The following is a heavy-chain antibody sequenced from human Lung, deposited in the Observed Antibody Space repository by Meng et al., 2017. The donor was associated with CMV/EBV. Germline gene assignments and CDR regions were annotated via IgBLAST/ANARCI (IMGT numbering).Heavy chain of an antibody. CDR2: IYTSGST. Sequence: QVPLKARGPSRVNPLWTLSLTCTVPCCAISSYHWSWIRQPAWKGLEWIGRIYTSGSTNYIPSLKSRFTMSVDTSKNQFSLKLSSVTAADTAVYYCARGSRDEAFQHWGQGTLVTVS. CDR1: CCAISSYH. J-gene: IGHJ1*01. V-gene: IGHV4-4*07. CDR3: ARGSRDEAFQH. D-gene: IGHD5-24*01.